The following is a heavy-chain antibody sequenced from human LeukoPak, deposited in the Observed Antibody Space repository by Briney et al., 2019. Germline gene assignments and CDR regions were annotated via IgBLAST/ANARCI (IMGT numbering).Heavy chain of an antibody. CDR2: VDHTGGT. V-gene: IGHV4-59*01. CDR3: ARGRVSSSTWYSTYYYFFYMDF. J-gene: IGHJ6*03. CDR1: DDSITMYY. Sequence: PSGTLSLTCTVSDDSITMYYWTWIRQPPGKGLEWIGYVDHTGGTKFNPSLNGRVSISRDTSNNFFSLRLRSVTAADTAVYFCARGRVSSSTWYSTYYYFFYMDFWGKGTTVTVSS. D-gene: IGHD4-11*01.